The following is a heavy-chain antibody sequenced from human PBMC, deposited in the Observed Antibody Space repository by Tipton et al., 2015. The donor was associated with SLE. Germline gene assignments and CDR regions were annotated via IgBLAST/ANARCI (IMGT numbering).Heavy chain of an antibody. Sequence: TLSLTCTVYGGSFSGYYWSCIRQPPGKGLEWIGEINHSGSTNYNPSLKSRVTISVDTSKNQFSLKLSSVTAADTAVYYCARGGYCSGGSCSWFDPWGQGTLVTVSS. CDR2: INHSGST. V-gene: IGHV4-34*01. J-gene: IGHJ5*02. CDR3: ARGGYCSGGSCSWFDP. D-gene: IGHD2-15*01. CDR1: GGSFSGYY.